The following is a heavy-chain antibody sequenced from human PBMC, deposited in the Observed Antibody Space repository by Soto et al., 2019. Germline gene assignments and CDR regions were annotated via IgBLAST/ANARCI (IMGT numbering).Heavy chain of an antibody. D-gene: IGHD4-17*01. J-gene: IGHJ3*02. CDR3: ARAYGDYGPGDAFDI. CDR1: GFTVSSNY. V-gene: IGHV3-66*01. CDR2: IYSGGST. Sequence: GGSLRLSCAASGFTVSSNYMSWVRQAPGKGLEWVSVIYSGGSTYYADSVKGRFTISRDNSKNTLYLQMNSLRAEDTAVYYCARAYGDYGPGDAFDIWGQGTMVTVSS.